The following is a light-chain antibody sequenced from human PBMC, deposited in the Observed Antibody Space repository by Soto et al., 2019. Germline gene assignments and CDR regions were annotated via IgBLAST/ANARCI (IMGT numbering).Light chain of an antibody. V-gene: IGKV1-39*01. CDR2: ATS. Sequence: DIQMTQSPSSLSASVGDRVAITCRASQRISTYLNWYQQKPGKAPKLLIDATSSLQSGVPSRFSGSGSGTDFTLTISSLQPEDFATYYSLHTGSFPWPFGQGTNVDIK. CDR1: QRISTY. J-gene: IGKJ1*01. CDR3: LHTGSFPWP.